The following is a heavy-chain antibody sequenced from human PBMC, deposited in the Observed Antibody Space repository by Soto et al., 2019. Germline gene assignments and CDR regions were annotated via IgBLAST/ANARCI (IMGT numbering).Heavy chain of an antibody. D-gene: IGHD1-20*01. Sequence: PSETLSLTCTVSGGSINSGYYYWTWIRQHPGQGLEWIGYIYHSGTTYYNPSLKSRLTISVDTSKNHFSLMLSSVTAADTAVYYCARHNLKTLDVWGQGTTVTVSS. V-gene: IGHV4-31*03. CDR2: IYHSGTT. CDR3: ARHNLKTLDV. CDR1: GGSINSGYYY. J-gene: IGHJ6*02.